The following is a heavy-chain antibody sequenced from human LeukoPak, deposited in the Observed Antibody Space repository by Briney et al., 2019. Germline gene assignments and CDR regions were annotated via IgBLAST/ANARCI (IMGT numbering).Heavy chain of an antibody. V-gene: IGHV3-7*01. CDR2: IKKDGSEK. CDR1: GFTFSSYW. J-gene: IGHJ4*02. CDR3: ARDLYRIVVVPHYFDY. D-gene: IGHD3-22*01. Sequence: GGSLRLSCAASGFTFSSYWMSWVRQAPGKGLEWVANIKKDGSEKYYVDSVKGRFTISRDNAKNSLYLQMNSLRAEDTAVYYCARDLYRIVVVPHYFDYWGQGTLVTVSS.